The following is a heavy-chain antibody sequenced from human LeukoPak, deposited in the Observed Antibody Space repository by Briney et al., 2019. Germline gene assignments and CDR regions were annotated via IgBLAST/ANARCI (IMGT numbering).Heavy chain of an antibody. CDR2: IKHNGDEL. CDR3: ERELRTFDS. CDR1: GFTFSSYW. J-gene: IGHJ4*02. Sequence: GGSLRLSCAASGFTFSSYWMTWVRQAPGKGLEWVANIKHNGDELNYVDSVEDRFTISRDNAKNSLYLHMTNLRAEDTAVYYCERELRTFDSWGQGTLVTVSS. D-gene: IGHD3-16*01. V-gene: IGHV3-7*01.